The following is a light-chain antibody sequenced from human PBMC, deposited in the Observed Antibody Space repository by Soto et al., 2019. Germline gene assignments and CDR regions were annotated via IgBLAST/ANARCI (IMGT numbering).Light chain of an antibody. Sequence: QSVLTQPPSASGTPGQRVTLSCSGSSSNIGSDSVNWYQQLPGTAPKLVIYRNNQRPSGVPDRLSGSKSGTSASLGISGLQSEDEADYYCAAWDDSLNGVVFGGGTKLTVL. CDR3: AAWDDSLNGVV. V-gene: IGLV1-44*01. CDR1: SSNIGSDS. CDR2: RNN. J-gene: IGLJ2*01.